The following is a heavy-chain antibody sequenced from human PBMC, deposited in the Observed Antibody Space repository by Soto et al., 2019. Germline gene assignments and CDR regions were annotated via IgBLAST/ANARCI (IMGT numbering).Heavy chain of an antibody. Sequence: SETLSLTCTVSGGSISSRSYYWAWIRQPPGKGLEWIGSIDYTGNTYYNPSLKSRVTISIDTSKNQFSLNLGSVTAADSATYYCASTFYYDASGYCYITTGQFDSWGRGTLVIVSS. V-gene: IGHV4-39*01. J-gene: IGHJ4*02. CDR2: IDYTGNT. CDR1: GGSISSRSYY. CDR3: ASTFYYDASGYCYITTGQFDS. D-gene: IGHD3-22*01.